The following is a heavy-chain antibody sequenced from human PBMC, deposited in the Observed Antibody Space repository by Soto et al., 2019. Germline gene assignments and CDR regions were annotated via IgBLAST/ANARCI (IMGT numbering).Heavy chain of an antibody. CDR3: ANSQGKKPLDHFDY. D-gene: IGHD6-13*01. CDR2: INHSGST. V-gene: IGHV4-34*01. CDR1: GVSFSGYY. J-gene: IGHJ4*02. Sequence: SETLCLTCAVYGVSFSGYYWILIRPPPGKGLEWIGEINHSGSTNYNPSLKSRVTISVDTSKNQFSLRLTSVTAADTAAYFCANSQGKKPLDHFDYWGQGTLVTVSS.